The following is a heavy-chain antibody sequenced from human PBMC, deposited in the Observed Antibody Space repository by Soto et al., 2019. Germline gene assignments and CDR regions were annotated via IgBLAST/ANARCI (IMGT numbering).Heavy chain of an antibody. D-gene: IGHD2-15*01. V-gene: IGHV3-23*01. CDR3: VFFFQAEDGIRDTVPVSAFLLNRSSDL. Sequence: KGMEWGSGISGSGSDTYYLDSVKGRFSISRDNSKNTLYLQMNSLRAADTAVYFCVFFFQAEDGIRDTVPVSAFLLNRSSDL. CDR2: ISGSGSDT. J-gene: IGHJ2*01.